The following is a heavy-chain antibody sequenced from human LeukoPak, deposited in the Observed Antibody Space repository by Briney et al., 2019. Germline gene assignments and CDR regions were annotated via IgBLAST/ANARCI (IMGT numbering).Heavy chain of an antibody. J-gene: IGHJ4*02. V-gene: IGHV3-21*01. CDR3: ARDPGYSYGYDY. Sequence: GGSLRLSCAASGFTFSSYSMNWVRQAPGKGLEWVSSISSSSSYIYYADSVKGRFSISRDNAKNSLYLRMNSLRDEDTAVYYCARDPGYSYGYDYWGQGTLATVSS. CDR2: ISSSSSYI. D-gene: IGHD5-18*01. CDR1: GFTFSSYS.